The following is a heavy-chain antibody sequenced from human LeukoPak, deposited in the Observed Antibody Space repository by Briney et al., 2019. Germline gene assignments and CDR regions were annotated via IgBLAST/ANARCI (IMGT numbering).Heavy chain of an antibody. CDR3: ARSKSSSSWYPYYYYMDV. CDR2: IKQDGSEK. V-gene: IGHV3-7*01. D-gene: IGHD6-13*01. J-gene: IGHJ6*03. Sequence: GGSLRLSCAASGFTFSSYWMSWVRQAPGKGLEWVANIKQDGSEKYYVDSVKGRFTISRDSAKNSLYLQMNSLRAEDTAVYYCARSKSSSSWYPYYYYMDVWGKGTTVTVSS. CDR1: GFTFSSYW.